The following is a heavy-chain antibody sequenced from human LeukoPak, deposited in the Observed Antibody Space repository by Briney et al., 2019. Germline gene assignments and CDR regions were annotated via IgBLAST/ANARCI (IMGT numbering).Heavy chain of an antibody. J-gene: IGHJ5*02. D-gene: IGHD4-17*01. CDR2: ISGGGGST. CDR1: GFTFSNYA. Sequence: GGSLRLSCAASGFTFSNYALSWVRQAPGKGLEWVSGISGGGGSTYYADSVKGRFTISRDKSKNTLYLQMDSRRAEDTAVYYCAKVRDSATVTGRFDNWGQGTMVTVSS. CDR3: AKVRDSATVTGRFDN. V-gene: IGHV3-23*01.